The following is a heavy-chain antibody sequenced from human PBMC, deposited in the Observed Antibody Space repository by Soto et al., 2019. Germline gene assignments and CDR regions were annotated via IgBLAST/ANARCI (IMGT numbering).Heavy chain of an antibody. CDR2: IYSGGST. D-gene: IGHD3-22*01. CDR3: ARDRVESGYPEYFQH. V-gene: IGHV3-53*01. J-gene: IGHJ1*01. Sequence: EVQLVESGGGLIQPGGSLRLSCAASGFTVSSNYMSWVRQAPGKGLEWVSVIYSGGSTYYADSVKGRFTISRDNSKNTLHLQMNSLRADDTAVYYCARDRVESGYPEYFQHWGQGTLVTVSS. CDR1: GFTVSSNY.